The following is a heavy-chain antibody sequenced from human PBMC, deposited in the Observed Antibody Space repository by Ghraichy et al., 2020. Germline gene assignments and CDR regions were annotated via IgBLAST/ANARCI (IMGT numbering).Heavy chain of an antibody. V-gene: IGHV3-23*01. D-gene: IGHD3-16*01. Sequence: LSLTCAASGFTFSNFAMSWVRRAPGKGLEWVSVISGSGSVTYYADSGKGRITISRDNSKNTLYLQMNNLRADDSAVYYCAREVGTGWGYYDWWGQGTLVTVSS. CDR3: AREVGTGWGYYDW. CDR1: GFTFSNFA. J-gene: IGHJ4*02. CDR2: ISGSGSVT.